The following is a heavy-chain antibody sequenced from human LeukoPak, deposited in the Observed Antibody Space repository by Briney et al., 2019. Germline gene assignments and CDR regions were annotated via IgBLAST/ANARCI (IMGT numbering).Heavy chain of an antibody. CDR2: ISSSSSYI. CDR1: GFSFSSYS. CDR3: ARDYPDYFDY. V-gene: IGHV3-21*01. Sequence: GGSLRLSCAASGFSFSSYSMNWVRQAPGKGLEWASSISSSSSYIYYADSVKGRFTISRDNAKNSLYLQMNSLRAEDTAVYYCARDYPDYFDYWGQGTLVTVSS. D-gene: IGHD3-16*02. J-gene: IGHJ4*02.